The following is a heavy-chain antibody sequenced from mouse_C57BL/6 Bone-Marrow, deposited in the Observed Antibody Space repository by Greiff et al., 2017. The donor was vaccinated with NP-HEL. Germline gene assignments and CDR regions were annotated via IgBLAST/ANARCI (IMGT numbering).Heavy chain of an antibody. CDR3: ARAVLYYFDY. V-gene: IGHV5-4*01. CDR2: ISDGGSYT. Sequence: EVQLQESGGGLVKPGGSLKLSCAASGFTFSSYAMSWVRQTPEKRLEWVATISDGGSYTYYPDNVKGRFTISRDNAKNNLYLQMSHLKSEDTAMYYCARAVLYYFDYWGQGTTLTVSS. CDR1: GFTFSSYA. J-gene: IGHJ2*01.